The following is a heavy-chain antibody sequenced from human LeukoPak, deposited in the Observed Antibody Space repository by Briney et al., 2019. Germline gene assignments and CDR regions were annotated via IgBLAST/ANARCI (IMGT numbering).Heavy chain of an antibody. V-gene: IGHV4-34*01. CDR2: INHSGST. D-gene: IGHD3-9*01. CDR1: GGSFSGYY. J-gene: IGHJ5*02. Sequence: PSETLSLTCAVYGGSFSGYYWSWIRQPPGKGLEWIGEINHSGSTNYNPSLKSRVTISVDTSKNQFSLKLSSVTAADTAVYYCARRPTYYDILTGPFDPWGQGTLVTVSS. CDR3: ARRPTYYDILTGPFDP.